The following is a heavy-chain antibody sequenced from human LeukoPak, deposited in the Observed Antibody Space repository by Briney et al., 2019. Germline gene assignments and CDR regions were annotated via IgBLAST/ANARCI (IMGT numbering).Heavy chain of an antibody. CDR1: GYSISSGYY. D-gene: IGHD6-19*01. CDR3: ARDAGYYSGWALSVFDY. J-gene: IGHJ4*02. Sequence: SETLSLTCTVSGYSISSGYYWGWIRQPPGKGLEWIGSIYHSGSTYYNPSLKSRVTISVDTSKNQFSLKLSSVTAADTAVYYCARDAGYYSGWALSVFDYWGQGTLVTVSS. CDR2: IYHSGST. V-gene: IGHV4-38-2*02.